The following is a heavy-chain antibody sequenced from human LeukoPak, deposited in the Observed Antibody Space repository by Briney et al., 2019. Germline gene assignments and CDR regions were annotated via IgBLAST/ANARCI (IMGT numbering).Heavy chain of an antibody. CDR3: AKDHYYYDSGYFDY. CDR1: GFTFSSYG. V-gene: IGHV3-30*02. CDR2: ILYDGRQT. J-gene: IGHJ4*02. Sequence: GGSVRLSCAASGFTFSSYGTHGLRQAPDKGLEGGAFILYDGRQTYYADSEKGRFPISRDNSKNTMYLQMNSLRAEDTAVYYCAKDHYYYDSGYFDYWGQGTLVSVSS. D-gene: IGHD3-22*01.